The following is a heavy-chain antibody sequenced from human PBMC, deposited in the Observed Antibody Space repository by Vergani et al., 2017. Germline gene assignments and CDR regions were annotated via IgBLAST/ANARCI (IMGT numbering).Heavy chain of an antibody. CDR1: GGSISSSSYY. CDR2: IYFSGST. V-gene: IGHV4-39*01. Sequence: QLQLQESGPGLVKPSETLSLTCSVSGGSISSSSYYWGWVRQPPGKGLEWIGSIYFSGSTFYNPSLKSPITISVDTSTNQFSLKLSSVTAADTAVYYCARIIRYYYYMDGWGKGTTVTVSS. D-gene: IGHD2/OR15-2a*01. CDR3: ARIIRYYYYMDG. J-gene: IGHJ6*03.